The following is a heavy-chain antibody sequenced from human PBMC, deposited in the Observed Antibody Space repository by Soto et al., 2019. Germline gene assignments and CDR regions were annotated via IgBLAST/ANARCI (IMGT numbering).Heavy chain of an antibody. CDR2: ISTTPNTRSSI. J-gene: IGHJ4*02. CDR3: ARDPLLPSYGDLDY. D-gene: IGHD4-17*01. CDR1: GFTFSSHS. Sequence: GGSLRLSCAPSGFTFSSHSMNWVRQAPGKGLEWISYISTTPNTRSSIYYADSVKGRFIISRDNAKNSLYLQMNSLRAEDTAIYYCARDPLLPSYGDLDYWGQGTLVTVSS. V-gene: IGHV3-48*01.